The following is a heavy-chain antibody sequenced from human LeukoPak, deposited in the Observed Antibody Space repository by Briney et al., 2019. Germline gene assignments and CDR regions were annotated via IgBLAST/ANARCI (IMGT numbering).Heavy chain of an antibody. V-gene: IGHV4-59*01. D-gene: IGHD3-9*01. CDR3: ARRASNYDILTGYSDDAFDI. Sequence: SETLSLTCTVSGGSISSYYWSWIRQPPGKGLEWIGYIYYSGSTNYNPSLKSRVTISVDTSKNQFSLKLSSVTAADTAVYYCARRASNYDILTGYSDDAFDIWGQGTMVTVSS. J-gene: IGHJ3*02. CDR1: GGSISSYY. CDR2: IYYSGST.